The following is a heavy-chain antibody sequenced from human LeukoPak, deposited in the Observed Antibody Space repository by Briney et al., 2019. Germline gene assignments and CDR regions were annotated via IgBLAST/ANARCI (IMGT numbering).Heavy chain of an antibody. J-gene: IGHJ5*02. V-gene: IGHV4-59*08. D-gene: IGHD6-13*01. Sequence: PSETLSLTCTVSGGSISSYYWSWIRQPPGKGLEWIGYIYYSGSTNYNPSLKSRVTISVDTSKNQFSLKLSSVTAADTAVYYCARFIAASTGWFDPWGQGTLVTVSS. CDR3: ARFIAASTGWFDP. CDR2: IYYSGST. CDR1: GGSISSYY.